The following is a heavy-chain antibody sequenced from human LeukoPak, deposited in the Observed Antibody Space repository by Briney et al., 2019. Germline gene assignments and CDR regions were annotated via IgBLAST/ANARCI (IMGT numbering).Heavy chain of an antibody. V-gene: IGHV3-30*02. CDR3: AKAARVVVVPAAIAR. J-gene: IGHJ4*02. Sequence: GGSLRLSCAASGFTFSSYWMHWVRQAPGKGLEWVAFIRYDGSNKYHADSVKGRFTISRDNSKNTLYLQMNSLRAEDTAVYYCAKAARVVVVPAAIARWGQGTLVTVSS. D-gene: IGHD2-2*02. CDR2: IRYDGSNK. CDR1: GFTFSSYW.